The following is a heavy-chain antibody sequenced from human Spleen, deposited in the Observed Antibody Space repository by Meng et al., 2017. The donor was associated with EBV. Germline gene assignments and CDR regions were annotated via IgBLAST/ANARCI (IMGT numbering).Heavy chain of an antibody. Sequence: EVRLLESGGCLVQPGGSLRLSCAASGFSFVSYAMGWVRRAPGNGLEWVSAISASDGSTYYTDSVKGRFTISRDNSKNTLYLQMNSLRAEDTAVYYCAKVDDSSGYFLDYWGQGTLVTVSS. CDR1: GFSFVSYA. CDR2: ISASDGST. J-gene: IGHJ4*02. CDR3: AKVDDSSGYFLDY. D-gene: IGHD3-22*01. V-gene: IGHV3-23*01.